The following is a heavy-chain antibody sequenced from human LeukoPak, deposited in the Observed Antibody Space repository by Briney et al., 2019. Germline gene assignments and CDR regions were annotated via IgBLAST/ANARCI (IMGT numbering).Heavy chain of an antibody. V-gene: IGHV3-7*01. J-gene: IGHJ4*02. CDR3: ARSNYGPEN. CDR2: IKADGSEE. Sequence: PGGSLRLSCVTSGFSFGNYWMNWVRLAPGKGLEWVAIIKADGSEEHYVDSVRGRFTVSRDNAKNSLYLQMSSLRVEDTAVYYCARSNYGPENWGQGTLVTVSS. D-gene: IGHD1-7*01. CDR1: GFSFGNYW.